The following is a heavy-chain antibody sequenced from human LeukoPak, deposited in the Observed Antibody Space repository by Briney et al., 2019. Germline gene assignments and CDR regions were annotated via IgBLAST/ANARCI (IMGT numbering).Heavy chain of an antibody. CDR2: ISAYNGNT. V-gene: IGHV1-18*01. Sequence: ASVKVSCKASGYTFTSYGSSWVRQAPGQGLEWMGWISAYNGNTNYAQKLQGRVTMTTDTSTSTAYMELRSLRSDDTAVYYCARVVLGYCSSTSCRNYYMDVWGKGTTVTVSS. CDR1: GYTFTSYG. D-gene: IGHD2-2*01. J-gene: IGHJ6*03. CDR3: ARVVLGYCSSTSCRNYYMDV.